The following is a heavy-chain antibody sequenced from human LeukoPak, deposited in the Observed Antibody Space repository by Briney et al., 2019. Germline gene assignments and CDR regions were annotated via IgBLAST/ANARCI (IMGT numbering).Heavy chain of an antibody. CDR2: IYYSGST. CDR3: ASSSITMVRGVSRTPYYYYYMDV. V-gene: IGHV4-59*01. D-gene: IGHD3-10*01. Sequence: SETLSLTCTVSGGSISSYYWSWIRQPPGKGLEWIGYIYYSGSTNYNPSLKSRVTISVDTSKNQFSLKLSSVTAADTAVYYCASSSITMVRGVSRTPYYYYYMDVWGKGTTVTVSS. J-gene: IGHJ6*03. CDR1: GGSISSYY.